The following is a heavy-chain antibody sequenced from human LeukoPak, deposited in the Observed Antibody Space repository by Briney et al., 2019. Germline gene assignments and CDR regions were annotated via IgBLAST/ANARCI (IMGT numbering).Heavy chain of an antibody. CDR3: ARGRGSGSFLIDY. CDR2: ISYDGSWM. V-gene: IGHV3-30*04. D-gene: IGHD3-10*01. J-gene: IGHJ4*02. CDR1: GFTFSDYA. Sequence: GGSLRLSCAASGFTFSDYAMHWVRQAPGKGLEWVAAISYDGSWMYYADSVKGRFTVSRDNSKSTLYLQMDSPRVEDTAVNFCARGRGSGSFLIDYWGQGTLVTVSS.